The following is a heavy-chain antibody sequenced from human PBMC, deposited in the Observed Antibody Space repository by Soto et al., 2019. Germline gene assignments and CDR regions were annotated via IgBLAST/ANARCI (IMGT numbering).Heavy chain of an antibody. CDR3: ARGTSGWHIDY. Sequence: GGSLRLSCADSGFTFSSYAMHWVRQAPGKGLEWVAIVSYDGDNEYYADSVRGRFFISRDNSRNTLYLQTSSLRHEDTAMYYCARGTSGWHIDYWGQGALVTVSS. D-gene: IGHD6-19*01. V-gene: IGHV3-30-3*01. J-gene: IGHJ4*02. CDR2: VSYDGDNE. CDR1: GFTFSSYA.